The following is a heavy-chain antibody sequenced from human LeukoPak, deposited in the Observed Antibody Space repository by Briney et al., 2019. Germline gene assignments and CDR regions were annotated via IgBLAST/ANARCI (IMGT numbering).Heavy chain of an antibody. D-gene: IGHD6-13*01. CDR1: GFTFSSYS. CDR3: ARDRGIAAAGTLDAFDI. J-gene: IGHJ3*02. V-gene: IGHV3-21*01. CDR2: ISSSSSYI. Sequence: PGGSLRLSCAASGFTFSSYSMNWVRQAPGKGLEWVSSISSSSSYIYYADSVRGRFTISRDYAKNSLYLQMNSLRAEDTAVYYCARDRGIAAAGTLDAFDIWGQGTMVTVSS.